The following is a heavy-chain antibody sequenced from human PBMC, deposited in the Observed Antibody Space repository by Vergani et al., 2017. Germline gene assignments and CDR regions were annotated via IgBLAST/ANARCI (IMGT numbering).Heavy chain of an antibody. V-gene: IGHV3-7*01. D-gene: IGHD5-18*01. CDR2: IKQDGSEK. CDR1: GFTFSSDW. J-gene: IGHJ4*02. CDR3: ARDLIQLWLD. Sequence: EVQLVESGGGLVQPGGSLRLSCAASGFTFSSDWMSWVRQAPGKGLEWVANIKQDGSEKYYGDSVKGRFTISRDNAKNSLYLQMNSLRAEDTAVYYCARDLIQLWLDWGQGTLVTVSS.